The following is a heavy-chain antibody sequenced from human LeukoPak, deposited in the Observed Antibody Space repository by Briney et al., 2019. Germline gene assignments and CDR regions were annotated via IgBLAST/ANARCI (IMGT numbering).Heavy chain of an antibody. CDR2: ISSSSSTI. J-gene: IGHJ4*02. D-gene: IGHD2-2*01. V-gene: IGHV3-48*01. CDR3: AIAYCSNTSCYYHGDY. CDR1: GFTFSSYS. Sequence: GGTLRLSCAASGFTFSSYSMNWGRGAPGKGLEWGSYISSSSSTIYYADSVKGRFTISRDNAKNSLYLQMTSLRAEDTAMYYCAIAYCSNTSCYYHGDYWGQGTLVTVSS.